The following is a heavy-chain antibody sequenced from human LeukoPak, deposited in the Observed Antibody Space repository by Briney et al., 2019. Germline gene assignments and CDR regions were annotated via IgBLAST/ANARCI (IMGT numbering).Heavy chain of an antibody. CDR3: TTDPAGCYYGFEGDY. CDR1: GFIFSNYW. J-gene: IGHJ4*02. V-gene: IGHV3-15*01. Sequence: WGSLRLSCATSGFIFSNYWMSGVRQAPGKGLEWVGRIKSKTDGGTTDYAAPVEGRFTISRDDSKNTLYLQMNSLKTEDTAVYYCTTDPAGCYYGFEGDYWGQGTLVTVSS. D-gene: IGHD1-26*01. CDR2: IKSKTDGGTT.